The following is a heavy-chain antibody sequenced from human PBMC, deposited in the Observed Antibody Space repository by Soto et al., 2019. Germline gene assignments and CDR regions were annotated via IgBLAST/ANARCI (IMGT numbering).Heavy chain of an antibody. CDR1: GGSFKSGSYY. J-gene: IGHJ4*02. D-gene: IGHD3-3*01. CDR2: AYHTWRT. Sequence: QVHLQESGPGLVRPSEALSPTCTASGGSFKSGSYYWSWIRQPPGKGLEWIGYAYHTWRTDYNPSLKGRVSISMDTSKNPFSLDLDSVTPADTAVYFCAGDFDYFDSWGQGTLVTVS. V-gene: IGHV4-61*01. CDR3: AGDFDYFDS.